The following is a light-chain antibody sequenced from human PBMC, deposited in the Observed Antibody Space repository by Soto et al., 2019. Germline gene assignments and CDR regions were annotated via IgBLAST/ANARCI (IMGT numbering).Light chain of an antibody. J-gene: IGKJ5*01. CDR3: QQYNTWPPIT. V-gene: IGKV3-15*01. Sequence: EIVMTQSPATLSVSPGERFTLSCSSSQSVRSNLAWYQQKPGQAPRLLIYGASTRATGLPARFSGSGSGTDFTLTISSLQSKDFAVYYCQQYNTWPPITFGQGTRLEIK. CDR1: QSVRSN. CDR2: GAS.